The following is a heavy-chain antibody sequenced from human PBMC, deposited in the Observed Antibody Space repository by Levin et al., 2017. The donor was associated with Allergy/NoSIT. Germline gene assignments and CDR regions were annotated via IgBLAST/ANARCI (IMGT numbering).Heavy chain of an antibody. Sequence: RSQTLSLTCAVYGGSFSGYYWSWIRQPPGKGLEWIGEINHSGSTNYNPSLKSRVTISVDTSKNQFSLKLSSVTAADTAVYYCAREIVGATYYFDYWGQGTLVTVSS. CDR1: GGSFSGYY. CDR2: INHSGST. J-gene: IGHJ4*02. CDR3: AREIVGATYYFDY. D-gene: IGHD1-26*01. V-gene: IGHV4-34*01.